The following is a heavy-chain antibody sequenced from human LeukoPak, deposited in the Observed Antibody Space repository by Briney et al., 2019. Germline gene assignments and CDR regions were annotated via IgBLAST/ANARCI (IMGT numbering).Heavy chain of an antibody. CDR3: ARDLLVGATPPVLDY. CDR1: GFTVSSNY. J-gene: IGHJ4*02. CDR2: IISNSNG. V-gene: IGHV3-66*01. D-gene: IGHD1-26*01. Sequence: GGSLRLSCAASGFTVSSNYMSWVRQAPGKGLEWVSGIISNSNGYYADSVRGRFTISRDNSKNTMYLQMNSLRAEDTAVYYCARDLLVGATPPVLDYWGQGTLVTVSS.